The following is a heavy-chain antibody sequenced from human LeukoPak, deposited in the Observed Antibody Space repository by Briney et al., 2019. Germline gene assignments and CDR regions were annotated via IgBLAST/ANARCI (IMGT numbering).Heavy chain of an antibody. Sequence: GGSLRLSCAASGFTFSSYWMSWGRQAPGKGLEWVAVISYDGSNKYYADSVKGRFTISRDNSKNTLYLQMNSLRAEDTAVYYCAKDYVVLGWYFDLWGRGTLVTVSS. CDR2: ISYDGSNK. J-gene: IGHJ2*01. CDR1: GFTFSSYW. D-gene: IGHD3-16*01. CDR3: AKDYVVLGWYFDL. V-gene: IGHV3-30*18.